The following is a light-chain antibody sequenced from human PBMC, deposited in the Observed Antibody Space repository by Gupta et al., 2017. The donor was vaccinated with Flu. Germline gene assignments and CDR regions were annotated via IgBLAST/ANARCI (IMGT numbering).Light chain of an antibody. CDR3: QSYDSSLSEV. CDR1: RSNIGAGYD. Sequence: QSVLPPPPSLSAAPGPSVTLSCTGSRSNIGAGYDVHWYQQRPGTAPKLLIYGNSNRPSGVPERFSGSKSGTAASLAITGLQAEEEADYYCQSYDSSLSEVFGGGTKLTVL. V-gene: IGLV1-40*01. CDR2: GNS. J-gene: IGLJ3*02.